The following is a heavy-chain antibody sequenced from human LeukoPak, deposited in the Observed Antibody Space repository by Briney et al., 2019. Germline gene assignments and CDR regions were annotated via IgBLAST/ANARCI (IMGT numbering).Heavy chain of an antibody. V-gene: IGHV3-11*01. CDR1: GFTFSDYY. CDR2: VSGSDENK. Sequence: GGSLRLSCAASGFTFSDYYMTWIRQAPVQGLDWISYVSGSDENKYYAGSVRGRFAISRDNAEKSLFLQMSNVRAEDTAVYYCARAGLGGHYIDYWGQGTLVTVSS. CDR3: ARAGLGGHYIDY. J-gene: IGHJ4*02. D-gene: IGHD2-15*01.